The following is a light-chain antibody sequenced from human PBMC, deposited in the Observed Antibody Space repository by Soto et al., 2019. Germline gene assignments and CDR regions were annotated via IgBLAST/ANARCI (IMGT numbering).Light chain of an antibody. J-gene: IGKJ4*01. Sequence: EIVLTQFPGTLSLSPGERATLPCRASQSVSSNYLACNQQRPGQPPNLLIFGASNRAPGIPDRFSGSGAGTDFTLTISRLEPEDFAVYYCQPYNNWPLTFGGGTKVDIK. CDR3: QPYNNWPLT. CDR1: QSVSSNY. V-gene: IGKV3-20*01. CDR2: GAS.